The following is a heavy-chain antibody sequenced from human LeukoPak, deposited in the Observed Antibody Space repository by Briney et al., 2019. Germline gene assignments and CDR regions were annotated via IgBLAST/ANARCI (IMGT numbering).Heavy chain of an antibody. CDR3: AREGASVGDY. CDR1: GGSISSNSHY. Sequence: PSETLSLTCTVSGGSISSNSHYWAWIRQPPGKGLEWIGSIHYSGSTFYSPSLKSRVTISVDTSKNQFSLILTSVTASDTAVYYCAREGASVGDYWGQGTLVTVSS. J-gene: IGHJ4*02. D-gene: IGHD1-26*01. V-gene: IGHV4-39*01. CDR2: IHYSGST.